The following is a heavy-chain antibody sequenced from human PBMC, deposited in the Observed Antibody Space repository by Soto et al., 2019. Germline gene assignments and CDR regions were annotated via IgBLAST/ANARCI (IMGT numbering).Heavy chain of an antibody. Sequence: QAQLMQSGAEVKKPGSSVKVSCKASGGTFSGYAINWVRQAPGQGLEWMGGIIPLLGITDYGQKFQGRITIAADESTGAAYVDLRGLRSAYTAVDYCARDPRSISGTPSSADCQHWCQGTLVSVSS. D-gene: IGHD6-6*01. CDR2: IIPLLGIT. V-gene: IGHV1-69*01. CDR3: ARDPRSISGTPSSADCQH. J-gene: IGHJ1*01. CDR1: GGTFSGYA.